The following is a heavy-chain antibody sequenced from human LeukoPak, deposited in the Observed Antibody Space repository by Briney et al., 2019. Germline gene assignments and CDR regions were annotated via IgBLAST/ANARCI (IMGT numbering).Heavy chain of an antibody. V-gene: IGHV3-7*04. D-gene: IGHD3-16*01. CDR1: GFTFSSSW. CDR3: ARDRAYKSFDY. J-gene: IGHJ4*02. CDR2: IKPDGSEG. Sequence: GGSLRLSCAASGFTFSSSWMTWVRQAPGKGWNWVATIKPDGSEGSYVDSVKGRFTISRDNAKNSLFLQMISLRAEDTAVYYCARDRAYKSFDYWGQGALVTVSS.